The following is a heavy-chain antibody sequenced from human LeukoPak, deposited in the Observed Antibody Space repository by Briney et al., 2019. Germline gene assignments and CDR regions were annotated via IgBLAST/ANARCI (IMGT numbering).Heavy chain of an antibody. Sequence: SQTLSLTCTVSGGSISSGGYYWSWIRQHPGKGLEWIGYIYYSGSTYYNPSLKSRVTISVDTSKNQFSLKLSSVTAADTAVYYCARYGVITVDAFDIWGQGTIVTVSS. V-gene: IGHV4-31*03. J-gene: IGHJ3*02. CDR3: ARYGVITVDAFDI. CDR1: GGSISSGGYY. D-gene: IGHD3-22*01. CDR2: IYYSGST.